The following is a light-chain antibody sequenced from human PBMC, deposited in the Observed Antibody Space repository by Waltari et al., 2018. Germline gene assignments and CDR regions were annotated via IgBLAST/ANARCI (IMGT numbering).Light chain of an antibody. Sequence: QSVLTQPPSVSGAPGQSVTISCTGSSSNIGAGYDVHRYQQIPGSAPKVLIYRDANRPSVVPVRFSGSQSGTSASLSVTGLHVEDEADYFCQSFDRDLNAVLFGGGTKLTVL. CDR1: SSNIGAGYD. CDR2: RDA. CDR3: QSFDRDLNAVL. J-gene: IGLJ2*01. V-gene: IGLV1-40*01.